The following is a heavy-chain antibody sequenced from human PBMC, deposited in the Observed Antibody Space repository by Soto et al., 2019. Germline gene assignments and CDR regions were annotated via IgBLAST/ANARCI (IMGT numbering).Heavy chain of an antibody. V-gene: IGHV4-4*02. Sequence: SETLSLTCAVSGVSISSSNWWSWVRQPPGKGLEWIGEIYHSGSTNYNPSLKSRVTISVDKSKNQFSLKLSSVTAADTAVYYCARVTKITMVRGVYYYYYGMDVWGQGTTVTVSS. CDR2: IYHSGST. CDR1: GVSISSSNW. CDR3: ARVTKITMVRGVYYYYYGMDV. J-gene: IGHJ6*02. D-gene: IGHD3-10*01.